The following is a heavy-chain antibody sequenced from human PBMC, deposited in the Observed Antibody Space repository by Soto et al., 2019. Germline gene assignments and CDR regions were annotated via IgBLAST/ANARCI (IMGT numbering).Heavy chain of an antibody. J-gene: IGHJ6*02. D-gene: IGHD6-13*01. CDR1: GFTFDDYT. CDR3: AKDSGGTRYYYYYGMDV. V-gene: IGHV3-43*01. CDR2: ISWDGGST. Sequence: GGSLRLSCAASGFTFDDYTMHWVRQAPGKGLEWVSLISWDGGSTYYADSVKGRFTISRDNSKNSLYLQMNSLRTEDTALYYCAKDSGGTRYYYYYGMDVWGQGTTVTVSS.